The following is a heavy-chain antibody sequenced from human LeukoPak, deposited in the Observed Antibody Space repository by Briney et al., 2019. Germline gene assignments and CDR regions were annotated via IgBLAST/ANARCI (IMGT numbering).Heavy chain of an antibody. D-gene: IGHD4-23*01. CDR3: ARHSATVAPLGP. CDR2: IYYSGNT. J-gene: IGHJ5*02. CDR1: GGSISSSTW. Sequence: PSETLSLTCAVSGGSISSSTWWSWVRQPPGKGLEWIGYIYYSGNTNYNPSLKSRVTVSIDTSKNQFSLNLSSVTAADTAVYFCARHSATVAPLGPWGQGTLVTVSS. V-gene: IGHV4-59*08.